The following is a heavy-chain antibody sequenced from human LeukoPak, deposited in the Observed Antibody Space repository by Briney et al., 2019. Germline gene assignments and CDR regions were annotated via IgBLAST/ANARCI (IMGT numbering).Heavy chain of an antibody. CDR1: GFTFNNYG. V-gene: IGHV3-30*18. Sequence: GGSLRLSRAASGFTFNNYGMHYVRQAPGKGLEWVAVISDDGRNKNYADSVKGRFTISRDSYNNTLYLQMNSLRAEDTGVYFCAKDRETTASGTFDFRGQGTLVTVSS. D-gene: IGHD6-13*01. CDR2: ISDDGRNK. J-gene: IGHJ4*02. CDR3: AKDRETTASGTFDF.